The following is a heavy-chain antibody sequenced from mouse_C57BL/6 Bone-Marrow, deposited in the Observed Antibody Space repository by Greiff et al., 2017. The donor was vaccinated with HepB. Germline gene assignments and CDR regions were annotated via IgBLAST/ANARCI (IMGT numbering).Heavy chain of an antibody. CDR3: ARPEGYAVPVAY. CDR2: FHPYNDDT. CDR1: GYTFTTYP. V-gene: IGHV1-47*01. J-gene: IGHJ3*01. Sequence: QVPLQQSGAELVKPGASVKMSCKASGYTFTTYPIVWLKQNHGKSLEWIGNFHPYNDDTKYNEKFKGKATLTVEKSSSTVYLELSRLTSDDSAVYDSARPEGYAVPVAYWGEGTLVTVSA. D-gene: IGHD2-2*01.